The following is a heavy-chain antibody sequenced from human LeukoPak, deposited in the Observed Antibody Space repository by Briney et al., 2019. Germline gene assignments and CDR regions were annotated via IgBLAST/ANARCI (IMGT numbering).Heavy chain of an antibody. CDR3: AKPISERGSGSYIYYYYYYMDV. Sequence: GGSLRLSCAASGFTFSSYAMSWVRQAPGKGLEWVSAISGSGGSTYYADSVKGRFTISRDNSKNTLYLQMNSLRAEDTAVYYCAKPISERGSGSYIYYYYYYMDVWGKGTTVTVSS. CDR2: ISGSGGST. CDR1: GFTFSSYA. V-gene: IGHV3-23*01. D-gene: IGHD3-10*01. J-gene: IGHJ6*03.